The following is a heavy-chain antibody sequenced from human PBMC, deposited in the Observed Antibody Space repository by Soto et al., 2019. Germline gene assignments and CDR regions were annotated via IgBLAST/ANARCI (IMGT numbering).Heavy chain of an antibody. Sequence: SETLSLTCTVSGGSVTSGSYYWSWIRQPPGKGLEWIGYIYYSGSTIYNPSLKSRLTISVDTSKNQFSLRLTSATAADTAVYYCEILVPRRFFDYWGQGSLVTVSS. J-gene: IGHJ4*02. D-gene: IGHD3-3*02. CDR3: EILVPRRFFDY. V-gene: IGHV4-61*01. CDR1: GGSVTSGSYY. CDR2: IYYSGST.